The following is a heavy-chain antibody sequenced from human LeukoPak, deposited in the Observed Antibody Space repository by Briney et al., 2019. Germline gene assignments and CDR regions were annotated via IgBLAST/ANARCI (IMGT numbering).Heavy chain of an antibody. J-gene: IGHJ4*02. CDR1: GGSISSSSYY. Sequence: ETLSLTCTVSGGSISSSSYYWGWIRQPPGKGREWMGSIYYSGSTYYNPSLKSRVSISVDTSKNQFSLKLSSVTAADTAVYYCARQSYYGDYVDYWGQGTLVTVSS. D-gene: IGHD4-17*01. CDR2: IYYSGST. CDR3: ARQSYYGDYVDY. V-gene: IGHV4-39*01.